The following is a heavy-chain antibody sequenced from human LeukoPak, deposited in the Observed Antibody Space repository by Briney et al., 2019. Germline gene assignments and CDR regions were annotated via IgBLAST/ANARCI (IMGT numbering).Heavy chain of an antibody. D-gene: IGHD2-21*01. V-gene: IGHV1-69*06. Sequence: SVKVSCKASGGTFSSYAISWVRQAPGQGLEWMGGIIPISGTANYAQKFQGRVTITADKSTSTAYMELSSLRSEDTAVYYCARGAGRPERPLLAQMDYWGQGTLVTVSS. CDR2: IIPISGTA. CDR3: ARGAGRPERPLLAQMDY. J-gene: IGHJ4*02. CDR1: GGTFSSYA.